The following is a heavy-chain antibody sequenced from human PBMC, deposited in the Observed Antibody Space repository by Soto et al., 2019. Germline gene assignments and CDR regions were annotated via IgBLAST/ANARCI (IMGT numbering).Heavy chain of an antibody. V-gene: IGHV1-69*13. CDR2: IIPIFGTA. J-gene: IGHJ6*02. CDR3: ARDHDKSYDFWSGPPRAYYGMDV. D-gene: IGHD3-3*01. Sequence: GASVKVSCKASGGSFSSYAISWVRQAPGQGLEWMGGIIPIFGTANYAQKFQGRVTITADESTSTAYMELSSLRSEDTALYYCARDHDKSYDFWSGPPRAYYGMDVWGQGTTVTVAS. CDR1: GGSFSSYA.